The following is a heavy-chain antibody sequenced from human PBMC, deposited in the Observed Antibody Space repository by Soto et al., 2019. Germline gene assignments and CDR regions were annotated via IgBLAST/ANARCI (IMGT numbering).Heavy chain of an antibody. Sequence: SVKVSCKASGGTFSSYAISWVRQAPGQGLEWMGGIIPIFGTANYAQKFQGRVTITADESTSTAYMELSSLRSEDTAVYYCARVRRGSSSPFTFDYWGQGTLVTVSS. V-gene: IGHV1-69*13. J-gene: IGHJ4*02. D-gene: IGHD6-6*01. CDR1: GGTFSSYA. CDR3: ARVRRGSSSPFTFDY. CDR2: IIPIFGTA.